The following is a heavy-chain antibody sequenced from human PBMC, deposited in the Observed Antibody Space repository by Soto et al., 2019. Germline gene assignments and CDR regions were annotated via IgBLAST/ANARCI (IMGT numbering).Heavy chain of an antibody. V-gene: IGHV3-7*01. D-gene: IGHD3-10*01. CDR3: ARDFSYKRFDH. CDR2: MNQDGSHV. CDR1: GYSISSSW. J-gene: IGHJ4*02. Sequence: GGSLRLSCVASGYSISSSWICWIRQTPGKGLEWVTNMNQDGSHVAYADAVKGRFTVSRDNAKNAVHLQMNSLTVEDTAVYFCARDFSYKRFDHWGQGALVTVSS.